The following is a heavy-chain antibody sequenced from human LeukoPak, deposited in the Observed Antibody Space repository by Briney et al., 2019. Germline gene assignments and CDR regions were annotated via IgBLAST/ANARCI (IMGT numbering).Heavy chain of an antibody. V-gene: IGHV4-61*02. Sequence: PSQTLSLTCTVSGGSISSGSYYWSWIRQPAGKGLEWIGRIYTSGSTNYNPSLKSRVTISVDTSKNQFSLKLSSVTAADTAVYCCARTRIFNYYDSSGYRDYWGQGTLVTVSS. J-gene: IGHJ4*02. CDR1: GGSISSGSYY. D-gene: IGHD3-22*01. CDR2: IYTSGST. CDR3: ARTRIFNYYDSSGYRDY.